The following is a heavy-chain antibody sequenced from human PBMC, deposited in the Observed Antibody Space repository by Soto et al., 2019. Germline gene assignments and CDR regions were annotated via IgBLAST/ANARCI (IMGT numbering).Heavy chain of an antibody. CDR2: IIPLFGTT. CDR3: ARKVASSDDAFDI. Sequence: SVKVSCKASGDTFSSYTITWVRQAPGQGLEWMGGIIPLFGTTYYAQKFHGRVTFTADTYTSTAYMELSSLTSVDRAVYYCARKVASSDDAFDIWGQGTMVTVSS. CDR1: GDTFSSYT. J-gene: IGHJ3*02. V-gene: IGHV1-69*06.